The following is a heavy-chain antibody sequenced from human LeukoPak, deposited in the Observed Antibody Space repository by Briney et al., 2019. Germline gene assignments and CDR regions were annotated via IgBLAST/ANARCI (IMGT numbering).Heavy chain of an antibody. Sequence: GESLKISCKGSGYSFTSYWIGWVRQMPGKGLEWMGIIYPGDSDTRYSPSFQGQVTISAGKSISTAYLQWSSVKASDTAMYYCARHRGSYLSDFDYWGQGTLVTVSS. CDR1: GYSFTSYW. D-gene: IGHD1-26*01. J-gene: IGHJ4*02. V-gene: IGHV5-51*01. CDR3: ARHRGSYLSDFDY. CDR2: IYPGDSDT.